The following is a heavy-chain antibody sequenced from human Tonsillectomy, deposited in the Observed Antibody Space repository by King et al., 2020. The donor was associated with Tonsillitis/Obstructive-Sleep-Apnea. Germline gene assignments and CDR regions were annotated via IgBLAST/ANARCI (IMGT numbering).Heavy chain of an antibody. CDR3: ARLVAGNYYYYMDV. CDR1: GYSFTTYW. Sequence: VQLVQSGAEVKKPGEALRISCKGSGYSFTTYWISWVRQMPGKVLEWMGRIDPSDSYTNFCPSFQGHVTISADKSISTAYLQWSSLKASDTAMYYCARLVAGNYYYYMDVWGKGTTVTVSS. J-gene: IGHJ6*03. V-gene: IGHV5-10-1*01. D-gene: IGHD6-19*01. CDR2: IDPSDSYT.